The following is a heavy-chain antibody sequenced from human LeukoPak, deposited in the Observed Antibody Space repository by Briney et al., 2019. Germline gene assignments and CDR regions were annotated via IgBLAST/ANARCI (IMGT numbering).Heavy chain of an antibody. CDR3: ATPSTEYSSSWYPAYFDY. V-gene: IGHV1-24*01. D-gene: IGHD6-13*01. CDR2: FDPEDGET. Sequence: ASVKVSCKVSGYTLTELSMHWVRQAPGKGLEWMGGFDPEDGETIYAQKFQGRVTMTEDTSTDTAYMELSSLRSEDTAVYYCATPSTEYSSSWYPAYFDYWGQGTLVTVSS. J-gene: IGHJ4*02. CDR1: GYTLTELS.